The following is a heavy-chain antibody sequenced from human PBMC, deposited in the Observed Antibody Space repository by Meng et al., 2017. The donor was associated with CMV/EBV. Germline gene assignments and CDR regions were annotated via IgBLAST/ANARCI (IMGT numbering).Heavy chain of an antibody. J-gene: IGHJ6*02. CDR3: ARESGSGSYYIHYGMDV. V-gene: IGHV1-46*01. Sequence: ASVKVSCKASGYTFTSYYMHWVRQAPGQGLEWMGIINPSGGSTSYAQKFQGKVTMTRDTSTSTVYMELSSLRSEGTAVYYCARESGSGSYYIHYGMDVWGQGTTVTVSS. CDR2: INPSGGST. D-gene: IGHD3-10*01. CDR1: GYTFTSYY.